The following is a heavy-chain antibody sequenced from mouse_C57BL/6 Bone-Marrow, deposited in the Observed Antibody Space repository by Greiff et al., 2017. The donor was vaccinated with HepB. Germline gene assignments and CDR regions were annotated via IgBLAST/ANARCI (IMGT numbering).Heavy chain of an antibody. CDR3: ARKTTVVGSYFDY. V-gene: IGHV1-64*01. Sequence: VQLQQPGAELVKPGASVKLSCKASGYTFTSYWMHWVKQRPGQGLEWIGMIHPNSGSTNYNEKFKSKATLTVDKSSSTAYMQLSSLTSEDSAVYYWARKTTVVGSYFDYWGQGTTLTVSS. CDR2: IHPNSGST. J-gene: IGHJ2*01. D-gene: IGHD1-1*01. CDR1: GYTFTSYW.